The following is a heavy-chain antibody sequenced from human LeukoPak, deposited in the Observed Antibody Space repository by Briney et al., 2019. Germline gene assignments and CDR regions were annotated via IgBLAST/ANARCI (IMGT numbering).Heavy chain of an antibody. CDR1: GFTFDDYA. J-gene: IGHJ4*02. D-gene: IGHD3-22*01. CDR3: AKDRYYYDSSGYYVFDS. V-gene: IGHV3-9*01. CDR2: ISWNSGHI. Sequence: GGSLRLSCAASGFTFDDYAMHWVRQAPGKGLEWVSGISWNSGHIDYADSVKGRFTISRDNAKNSLYLQMNSLRAEDTALYYCAKDRYYYDSSGYYVFDSWGQGTLVTVSS.